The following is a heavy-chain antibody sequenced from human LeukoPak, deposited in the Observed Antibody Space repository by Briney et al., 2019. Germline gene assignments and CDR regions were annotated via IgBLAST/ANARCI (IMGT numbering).Heavy chain of an antibody. CDR1: GFTFSSYS. CDR2: ISSSSSYM. D-gene: IGHD5-18*01. J-gene: IGHJ6*02. CDR3: ARGGVDTAMVDYYYYGMDV. V-gene: IGHV3-21*04. Sequence: GGSLRLSCAASGFTFSSYSMNWVRQAPGKGLEWVSSISSSSSYMYYADSVKGRFTISRDNARKSLYLQMNSLSAEDTAVYYCARGGVDTAMVDYYYYGMDVWGQGTTVTVSS.